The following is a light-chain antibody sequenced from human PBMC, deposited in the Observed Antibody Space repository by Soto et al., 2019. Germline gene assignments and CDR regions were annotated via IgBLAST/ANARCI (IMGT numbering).Light chain of an antibody. CDR1: SSDVGGYNY. J-gene: IGLJ1*01. CDR2: EVY. V-gene: IGLV2-8*01. Sequence: ALTQPPSASGSPGQSVTISCTGTSSDVGGYNYVSWYQHHPGKAPKLIIYEVYKRPSGVPDRFSGSKSGNTAALTVSGLQAEDEADYYCSSYTTSSTFVFGTGTKVTVL. CDR3: SSYTTSSTFV.